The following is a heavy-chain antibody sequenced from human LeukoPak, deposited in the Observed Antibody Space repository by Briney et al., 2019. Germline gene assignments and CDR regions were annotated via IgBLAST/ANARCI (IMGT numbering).Heavy chain of an antibody. D-gene: IGHD2-2*01. J-gene: IGHJ4*02. CDR1: GYTFTSYD. V-gene: IGHV1-8*01. CDR3: AKRPTPHLVVVPAAPQTG. CDR2: MNPNSGNT. Sequence: ASVKVSCKASGYTFTSYDINWVRQATGQGLKGMGWMNPNSGNTGYAQKFQGRVTMTRNTSISTAYMELSSLRAEDTAVYYCAKRPTPHLVVVPAAPQTGWGQGTLVTVSS.